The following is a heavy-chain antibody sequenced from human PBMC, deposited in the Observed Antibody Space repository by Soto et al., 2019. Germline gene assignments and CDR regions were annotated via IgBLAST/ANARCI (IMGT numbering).Heavy chain of an antibody. V-gene: IGHV3-74*01. CDR3: ATAEVDY. Sequence: RRLSLGVSGSRFCDHWMHWVRQAPGKGLQWVSRMNRDGSETNYADSVKGRFTVSRDNARSTLHLQMNSLRAEDTAVYYCATAEVDYWGPGAMVTVSS. CDR1: GSRFCDHW. J-gene: IGHJ4*02. CDR2: MNRDGSET.